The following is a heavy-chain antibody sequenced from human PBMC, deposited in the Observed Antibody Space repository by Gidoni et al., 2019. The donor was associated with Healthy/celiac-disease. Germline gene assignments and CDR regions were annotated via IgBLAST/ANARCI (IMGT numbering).Heavy chain of an antibody. Sequence: EVQLVESGGGLVQPGGSLRLSCAASGFTFSSYWMSWVRQAPGKGLEWVANIKQDGSEKYYVDSVKGRFTISRDNAKNSLYLQMNSLRAEDTAVYYCARDSSPSYYYYMDVWGKGTTVTVSS. CDR2: IKQDGSEK. CDR1: GFTFSSYW. D-gene: IGHD6-6*01. J-gene: IGHJ6*03. V-gene: IGHV3-7*03. CDR3: ARDSSPSYYYYMDV.